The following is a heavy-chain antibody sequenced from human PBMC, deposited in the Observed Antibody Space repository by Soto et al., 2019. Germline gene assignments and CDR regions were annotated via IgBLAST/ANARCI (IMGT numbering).Heavy chain of an antibody. CDR3: ARLPVRNYYYYGMDV. D-gene: IGHD2-2*01. Sequence: GESLKISCKGSGYSLTSYWISWVRQMPGKGLEWMGRIDPSDSYTNYSPSFQGHVTISADKSISTAYLQWSSLKASDTAMYYCARLPVRNYYYYGMDVWGQGTTVTVSS. J-gene: IGHJ6*02. CDR2: IDPSDSYT. CDR1: GYSLTSYW. V-gene: IGHV5-10-1*01.